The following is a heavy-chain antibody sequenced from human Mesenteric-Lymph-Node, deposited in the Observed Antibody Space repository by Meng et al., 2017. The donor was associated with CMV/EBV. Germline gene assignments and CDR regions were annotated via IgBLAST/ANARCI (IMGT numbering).Heavy chain of an antibody. V-gene: IGHV3-11*04. CDR1: GFTFSDYF. D-gene: IGHD5-12*01. CDR3: ARDRGYDLDYFDY. CDR2: ISSSGSI. Sequence: WAASGFTFSDYFRSWIRQAPGKGLEWISYISSSGSIYDADSVKGRFTISRDDAKNSVYLQMNGLRAEDTGVYYCARDRGYDLDYFDYWGQGTLVTVSS. J-gene: IGHJ4*02.